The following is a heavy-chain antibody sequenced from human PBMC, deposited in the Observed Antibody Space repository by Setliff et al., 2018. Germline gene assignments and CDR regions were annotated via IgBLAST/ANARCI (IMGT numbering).Heavy chain of an antibody. Sequence: GGSLRLSCAASGFTFSSYAMSWVRQAPGKGLEWVSVISGSGGSTYYADSVKGRFTISRDNSKNTLYLQMNSLRAEDTAVYYCVRDLHWGFDYWGLGTLVTVSS. CDR2: ISGSGGST. V-gene: IGHV3-23*01. CDR1: GFTFSSYA. D-gene: IGHD7-27*01. CDR3: VRDLHWGFDY. J-gene: IGHJ4*02.